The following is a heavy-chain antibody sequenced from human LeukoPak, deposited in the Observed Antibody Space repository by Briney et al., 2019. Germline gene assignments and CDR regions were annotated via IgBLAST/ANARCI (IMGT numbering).Heavy chain of an antibody. V-gene: IGHV3-66*01. CDR1: GFTVSSNY. Sequence: GGSLRLSCAASGFTVSSNYMSWVRQAPGKGLEWVSVIYSGGSTYYADSMKGRFTISRDNSKNTLYLQMNSLRAEDTAVYYCAREDYDILTGYYFDYWGQGTLVTVSS. CDR3: AREDYDILTGYYFDY. D-gene: IGHD3-9*01. CDR2: IYSGGST. J-gene: IGHJ4*02.